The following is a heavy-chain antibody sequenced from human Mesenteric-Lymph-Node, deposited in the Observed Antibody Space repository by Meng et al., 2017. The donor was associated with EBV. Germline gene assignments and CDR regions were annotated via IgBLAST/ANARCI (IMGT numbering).Heavy chain of an antibody. J-gene: IGHJ4*02. V-gene: IGHV3-21*01. CDR2: ISPDSSYI. Sequence: EVHLGGSGGGLVKPGGSLRLSCAASGLTFSTSSMSWVRKSPGKGLEWVSSISPDSSYIYYADSLKGRFTISRDNAKNSLYLQMNSLRAEDTAVYYCARDHLRPHYWGQGTLVTVSS. D-gene: IGHD6-25*01. CDR1: GLTFSTSS. CDR3: ARDHLRPHY.